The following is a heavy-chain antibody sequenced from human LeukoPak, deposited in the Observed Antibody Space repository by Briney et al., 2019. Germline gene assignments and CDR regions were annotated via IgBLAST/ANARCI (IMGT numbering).Heavy chain of an antibody. CDR3: ASGGSSGWSKHDY. CDR2: ISSSGSTI. D-gene: IGHD6-19*01. CDR1: GFTFTAYT. J-gene: IGHJ4*02. Sequence: GGSLRLSCAASGFTFTAYTMNWVRQAPGKGLEWVSYISSSGSTIYYADSVKGRFTISRDNAKNSLYLQMNSLRAEDTAVYYCASGGSSGWSKHDYWGQGTLVTVSS. V-gene: IGHV3-48*04.